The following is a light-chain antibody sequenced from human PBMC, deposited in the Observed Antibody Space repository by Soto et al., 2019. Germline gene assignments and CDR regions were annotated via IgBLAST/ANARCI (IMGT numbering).Light chain of an antibody. Sequence: DTVLTQSPLSLPVTPGEPASISCRSSQSLLHSNGYNYLHWYLQQPGQSPQLLIYLGSNRASGVPDRFSGSGSGTDFTLKISRVEAEDVGVYYCMQALQTPYTFGQGTKLEIK. J-gene: IGKJ2*01. CDR2: LGS. CDR1: QSLLHSNGYNY. V-gene: IGKV2-28*01. CDR3: MQALQTPYT.